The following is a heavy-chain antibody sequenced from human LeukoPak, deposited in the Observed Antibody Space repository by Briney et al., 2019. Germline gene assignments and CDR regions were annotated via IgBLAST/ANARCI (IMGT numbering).Heavy chain of an antibody. CDR3: ATVTITMVRGVRYGMDV. D-gene: IGHD3-10*01. CDR1: GYTLTELS. Sequence: ASVKVSCKVSGYTLTELSMHWVRQAPGKGLEWMGGFDPEDGETIYAQKFQGRVTMTEDTSTDTAYMELSRLRSEDTAVYYCATVTITMVRGVRYGMDVWGKGTTVTVSS. V-gene: IGHV1-24*01. J-gene: IGHJ6*04. CDR2: FDPEDGET.